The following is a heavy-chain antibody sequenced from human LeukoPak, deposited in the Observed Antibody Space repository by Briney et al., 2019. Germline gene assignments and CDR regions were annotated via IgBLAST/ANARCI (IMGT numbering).Heavy chain of an antibody. Sequence: KPSETLSLTCAVSGYSISSGYYWGWIRQPPGTGREWIGTIYHSGNTYYNPSLKSRVTISVDTSKNQFSLKLSSVTAADTAVYYCARADDYGSGSYVYMDVWGKGTTVTVSS. D-gene: IGHD3-10*01. J-gene: IGHJ6*03. CDR2: IYHSGNT. CDR3: ARADDYGSGSYVYMDV. V-gene: IGHV4-38-2*01. CDR1: GYSISSGYY.